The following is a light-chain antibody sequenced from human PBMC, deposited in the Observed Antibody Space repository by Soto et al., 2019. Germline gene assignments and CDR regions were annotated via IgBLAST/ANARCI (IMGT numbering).Light chain of an antibody. CDR3: QQSYSTPPA. J-gene: IGKJ4*01. Sequence: DIQMTQSPSSLSASVGDRVTITCRASQSISSYFNWYQQKPGKAPKFLIYAASSLQSGVPSRFSGSGSGTDFTLTISSLQPEDFATYYCQQSYSTPPAFGGGTKVEIK. V-gene: IGKV1-39*01. CDR1: QSISSY. CDR2: AAS.